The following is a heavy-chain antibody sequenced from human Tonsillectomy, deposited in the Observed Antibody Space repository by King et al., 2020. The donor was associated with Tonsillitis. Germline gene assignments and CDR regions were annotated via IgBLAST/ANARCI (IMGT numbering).Heavy chain of an antibody. CDR1: GFTFSAYW. D-gene: IGHD3-22*01. Sequence: VQLVESGGGLVQPGGSLRLSCAASGFTFSAYWMSWVRQAPGKGLEWVANIKQDGSEKYYVESVKGRFTISRDASKNSLSLRMHSLRVEDTAVYYCARDIFVSGSYYPTAYFDYWGQGTLVTVSS. V-gene: IGHV3-7*03. CDR3: ARDIFVSGSYYPTAYFDY. J-gene: IGHJ4*02. CDR2: IKQDGSEK.